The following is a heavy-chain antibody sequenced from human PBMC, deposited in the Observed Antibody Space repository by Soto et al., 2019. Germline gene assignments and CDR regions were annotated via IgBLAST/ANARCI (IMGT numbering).Heavy chain of an antibody. CDR3: AKGQGYSYGYVFDY. J-gene: IGHJ4*02. D-gene: IGHD5-18*01. Sequence: HPGGSLRLSCAASGFTFSSYAMHWVRQAPGKGLEWVAVISYDGSNKYYADSVKGRFTISRDNSKNTLYLQMNSLRSEDTAVYHCAKGQGYSYGYVFDYWGQGTLVTVSS. CDR1: GFTFSSYA. V-gene: IGHV3-30-3*01. CDR2: ISYDGSNK.